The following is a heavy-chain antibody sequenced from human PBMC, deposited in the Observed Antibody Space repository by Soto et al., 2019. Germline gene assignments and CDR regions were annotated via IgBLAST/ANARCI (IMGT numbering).Heavy chain of an antibody. CDR2: IHYSGST. CDR1: GGKITSHD. V-gene: IGHV4-59*11. Sequence: SETLSLTCTVSGGKITSHDWTWMRQPPGEGLEWIGYIHYSGSTNYNPSLKSRVTMSIDTSMNQFSLKLTSVTAADTAVYYCARTYYDFWSGQYYYYLDVWGKGTSVTVSS. J-gene: IGHJ6*03. D-gene: IGHD3-3*01. CDR3: ARTYYDFWSGQYYYYLDV.